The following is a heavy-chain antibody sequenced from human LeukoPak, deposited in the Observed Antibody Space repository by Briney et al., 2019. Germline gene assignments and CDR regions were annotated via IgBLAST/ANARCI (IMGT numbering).Heavy chain of an antibody. V-gene: IGHV4-39*06. CDR2: IYYSGST. D-gene: IGHD3-22*01. CDR1: GGSISSSSYY. J-gene: IGHJ6*03. Sequence: SETLSLTCTVSGGSISSSSYYWGWIRQPPGKGLEWIGSIYYSGSTYYNPSLKSRVTISVDTSKNQFPLKLSSVTAADTAVYYCASPYYYDSSGYSIGAMDVWGKGTTVTVSS. CDR3: ASPYYYDSSGYSIGAMDV.